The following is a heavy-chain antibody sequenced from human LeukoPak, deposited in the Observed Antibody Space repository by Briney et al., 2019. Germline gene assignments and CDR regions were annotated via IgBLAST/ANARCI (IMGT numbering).Heavy chain of an antibody. CDR1: GFTFSSYS. Sequence: GGSLRLSCAASGFTFSSYSVIWARQAPGKGLEWVSYVSNSGTTTYYADSVKGRFTISRDNAKNSLYLQINNVKAEDTAVYYCARTSVNSLWDDAFDIWGQGTMVTVSS. D-gene: IGHD4-17*01. J-gene: IGHJ3*02. CDR3: ARTSVNSLWDDAFDI. CDR2: VSNSGTTT. V-gene: IGHV3-48*04.